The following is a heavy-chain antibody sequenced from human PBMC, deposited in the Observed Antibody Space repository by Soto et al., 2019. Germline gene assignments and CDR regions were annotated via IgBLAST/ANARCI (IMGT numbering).Heavy chain of an antibody. CDR1: GFTFSSYA. D-gene: IGHD3-10*01. J-gene: IGHJ5*02. Sequence: PGGSLRLSCAASGFTFSSYAMSWVRQAPGKGLEWVSAISGSGGSTYYADSVKGRFTISRDNSKNTLYLQMNSLRAEDTTVFYCAKLKLLWFGELSCFDPWGQGTRVTVSS. CDR3: AKLKLLWFGELSCFDP. CDR2: ISGSGGST. V-gene: IGHV3-23*01.